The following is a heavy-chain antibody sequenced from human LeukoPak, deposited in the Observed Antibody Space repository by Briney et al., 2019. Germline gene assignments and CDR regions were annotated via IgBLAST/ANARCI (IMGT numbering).Heavy chain of an antibody. D-gene: IGHD2-15*01. CDR1: GYTFTSYY. J-gene: IGHJ6*02. Sequence: ASVKVSCKASGYTFTSYYMHWVRQAPGQGLEWVGGINPSSGSTNYAQKFQGRVTMTRDTSTSTVYMELSSLTSEDTAVYYCARDLNGGGRNGGYYYGMDVWGQGTTVTVSS. CDR2: INPSSGST. V-gene: IGHV1-46*01. CDR3: ARDLNGGGRNGGYYYGMDV.